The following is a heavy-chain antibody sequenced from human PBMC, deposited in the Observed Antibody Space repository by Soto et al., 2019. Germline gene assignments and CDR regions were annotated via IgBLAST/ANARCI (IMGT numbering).Heavy chain of an antibody. CDR1: GYTFTSYG. CDR3: ARDHAKEKLRFSYYSYMDV. CDR2: ISAYNGNT. V-gene: IGHV1-18*01. J-gene: IGHJ6*03. Sequence: ASVKVSCKASGYTFTSYGISWVRQAPGQGLEWMGWISAYNGNTNYAQKLQGRVTMTTDTSTSTAYMELRSLRSDDTAVYYCARDHAKEKLRFSYYSYMDVWGKGTTVTVSS. D-gene: IGHD3-3*01.